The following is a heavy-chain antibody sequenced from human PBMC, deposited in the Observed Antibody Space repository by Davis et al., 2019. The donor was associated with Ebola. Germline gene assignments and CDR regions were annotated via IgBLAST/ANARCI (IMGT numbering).Heavy chain of an antibody. D-gene: IGHD6-13*01. V-gene: IGHV1-69*13. CDR2: IIPIFGTA. J-gene: IGHJ4*02. CDR3: ASRARGIAAAGTDY. Sequence: SVKVSCKASGGTFSSYAISWVRQAPGQGLEWMGGIIPIFGTANYAQKFQGRVTITADESTSTAYMELSSLRSEDTAVYYCASRARGIAAAGTDYWGQGTLVTVSS. CDR1: GGTFSSYA.